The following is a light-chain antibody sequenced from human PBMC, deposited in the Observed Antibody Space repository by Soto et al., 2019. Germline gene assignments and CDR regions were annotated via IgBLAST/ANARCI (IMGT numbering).Light chain of an antibody. V-gene: IGKV1-5*01. CDR2: DVS. J-gene: IGKJ1*01. Sequence: DIQLTQSPSTLSASVGDRVTITCRASQSIGSWLAWYQQKPGEAPKLLIYDVSSLESGVPSRFSGSGSGTEFTLTISSLQPDDFATYYCQQCNTFWTFGQGTKVDIK. CDR1: QSIGSW. CDR3: QQCNTFWT.